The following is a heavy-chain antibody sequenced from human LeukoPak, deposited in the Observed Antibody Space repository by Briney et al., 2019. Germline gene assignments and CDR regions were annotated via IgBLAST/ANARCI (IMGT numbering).Heavy chain of an antibody. D-gene: IGHD3-3*01. CDR1: GYTLTELS. CDR3: AAMGPEAPWSWFDP. J-gene: IGHJ5*02. Sequence: ASVNVSCKVSGYTLTELSMHWVRQAPGKGLEWMGGFDPEDGETIYAQKFQGRVTMTEDTSTDTAYMEMSCLRSEDTGVYYCAAMGPEAPWSWFDPWGQGTLVTVSS. V-gene: IGHV1-24*01. CDR2: FDPEDGET.